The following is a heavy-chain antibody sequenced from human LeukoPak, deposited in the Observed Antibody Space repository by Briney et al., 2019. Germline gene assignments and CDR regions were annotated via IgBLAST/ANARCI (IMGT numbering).Heavy chain of an antibody. V-gene: IGHV4-59*01. Sequence: SETLSLTCTVSGGSISSYYWSWIRQPPGKGLEWIGYIYYSGSTNYNPSLKSRVTISVDTSKNQFSLKLSSMTAADTAVYYCARVGRYSSGWYWFDPWGQGTLVTVSS. CDR2: IYYSGST. CDR1: GGSISSYY. CDR3: ARVGRYSSGWYWFDP. D-gene: IGHD6-19*01. J-gene: IGHJ5*02.